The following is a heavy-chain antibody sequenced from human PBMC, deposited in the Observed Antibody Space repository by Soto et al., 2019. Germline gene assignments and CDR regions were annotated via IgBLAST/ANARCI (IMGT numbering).Heavy chain of an antibody. CDR2: IDPSDSYT. D-gene: IGHD6-19*01. CDR3: ARQIAVAGNYYYYGMDV. J-gene: IGHJ6*02. CDR1: GYSFTSYW. Sequence: GESLKISCKGSGYSFTSYWISWVRQMPGKGLEWMGRIDPSDSYTNYSPSFQGHVTISADKSISTAYLQWSSLKASDTAMYYCARQIAVAGNYYYYGMDVWGQGTTVTSP. V-gene: IGHV5-10-1*01.